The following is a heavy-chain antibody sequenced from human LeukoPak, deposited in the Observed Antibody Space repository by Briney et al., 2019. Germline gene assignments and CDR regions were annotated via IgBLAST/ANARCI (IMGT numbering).Heavy chain of an antibody. CDR3: SKDADTQLHSSTCNWFDP. CDR2: ISGRGGST. D-gene: IGHD2-2*01. CDR1: GFTFSSYA. J-gene: IGHJ5*02. V-gene: IGHV3-23*01. Sequence: GSLRLSCAASGFTFSSYAMTWVRQAPGKGLEWVSAISGRGGSTFYADSVKGRFTISRDNSKNMPYLQMDDLKAEDTALYSCSKDADTQLHSSTCNWFDPWGQGTLVTVS.